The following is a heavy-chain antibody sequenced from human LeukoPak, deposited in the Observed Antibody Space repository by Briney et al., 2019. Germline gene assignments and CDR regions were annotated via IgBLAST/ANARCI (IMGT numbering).Heavy chain of an antibody. Sequence: ASVKVSCKASGGTFSSYAISWVRQDPGGGLEWMRRIIPIFGTANYAQTLQGRVTITTDASTSTSSMELSTLRSEDTAVYYCARVFYWFDPWGQGTLVTVSS. CDR1: GGTFSSYA. CDR3: ARVFYWFDP. J-gene: IGHJ5*02. CDR2: IIPIFGTA. V-gene: IGHV1-69*05.